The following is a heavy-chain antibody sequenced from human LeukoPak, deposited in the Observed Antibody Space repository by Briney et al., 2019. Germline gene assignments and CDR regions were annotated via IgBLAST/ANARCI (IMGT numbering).Heavy chain of an antibody. CDR1: GYTFTSYG. CDR2: ISAYNGNT. CDR3: ARDSYYDYLGGFDY. D-gene: IGHD3-16*01. Sequence: ASVKVSCKASGYTFTSYGISWVRQAPGQGLEWMEWISAYNGNTNYAQKLQGRVTMTTDTSTSTAYMELRSLRSDDTAVYYCARDSYYDYLGGFDYWGQGTLVTVSS. J-gene: IGHJ4*02. V-gene: IGHV1-18*01.